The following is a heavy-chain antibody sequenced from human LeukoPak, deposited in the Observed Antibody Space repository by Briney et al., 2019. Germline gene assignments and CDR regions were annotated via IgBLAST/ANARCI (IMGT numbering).Heavy chain of an antibody. J-gene: IGHJ1*01. CDR1: GFTFDNYA. CDR2: ISWNSGTI. CDR3: ARAYKDRSLAGKKEFFQH. V-gene: IGHV3-9*01. Sequence: GGSLRLSCAASGFTFDNYAMNWVRHVPGKGLKWISLISWNSGTIGYADSVKGRFTISRDNANNFLYLQMNSLRAEDTALYYCARAYKDRSLAGKKEFFQHWGQGTLVTVSS. D-gene: IGHD6-19*01.